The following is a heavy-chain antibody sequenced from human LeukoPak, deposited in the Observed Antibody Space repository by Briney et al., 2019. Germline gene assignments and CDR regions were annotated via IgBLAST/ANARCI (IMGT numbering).Heavy chain of an antibody. CDR1: GYTFTSYD. J-gene: IGHJ6*02. D-gene: IGHD3-10*01. V-gene: IGHV1-8*01. CDR3: ARGLDYYGSESYYFYYGMDV. CDR2: MNPNSGNT. Sequence: GASVKVSCKASGYTFTSYDINWVRQATGQGLEWMGWMNPNSGNTGYAQKFQGRVTMTRNTSISTAYMELSSLRSEDTAVYYCARGLDYYGSESYYFYYGMDVWGQETTVTVSS.